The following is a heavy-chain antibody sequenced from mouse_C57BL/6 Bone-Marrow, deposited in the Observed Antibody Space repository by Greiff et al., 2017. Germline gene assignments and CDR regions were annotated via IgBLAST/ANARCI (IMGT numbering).Heavy chain of an antibody. CDR1: GFNIKDDY. CDR3: TVYYGSSLTPAMDY. J-gene: IGHJ4*01. CDR2: IDPENGDT. D-gene: IGHD1-1*01. V-gene: IGHV14-4*01. Sequence: EVKVVESGAELVRPGASVKLSCTASGFNIKDDYMHWVKQRPEQGLEWIGWIDPENGDTEYASKFQGKATITADTSSNTAYLQLSSLTSEDTAVYYCTVYYGSSLTPAMDYWGQGTSVTVSS.